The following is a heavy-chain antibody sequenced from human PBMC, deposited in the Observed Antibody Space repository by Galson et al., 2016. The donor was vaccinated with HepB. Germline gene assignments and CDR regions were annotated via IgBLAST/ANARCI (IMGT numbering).Heavy chain of an antibody. CDR2: ISYDGSNK. CDR3: AKRGHSSYYLDY. J-gene: IGHJ4*02. CDR1: GFPFSSYS. D-gene: IGHD1-26*01. V-gene: IGHV3-30*18. Sequence: SLRLSCAAAGFPFSSYSMHWVRQAPGKGLEWVAVISYDGSNKHYADSVKGRFTISRDNSKNTLYLQMNSLRGEDTAVYHCAKRGHSSYYLDYWGQGTLVTVSS.